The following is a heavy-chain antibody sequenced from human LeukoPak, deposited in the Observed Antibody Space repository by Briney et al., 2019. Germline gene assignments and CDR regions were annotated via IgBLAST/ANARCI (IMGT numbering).Heavy chain of an antibody. V-gene: IGHV3-53*01. J-gene: IGHJ4*02. D-gene: IGHD6-13*01. CDR2: IYSGGST. CDR3: ARDPSSSRNTGGY. Sequence: PGGSLRLSCAASGFTVSSNYMSWVRQAPGKGLEWVSVIYSGGSTYYADSVKGRFTISRDNSKNTLYLQMNSLRAEDTAVYYCARDPSSSRNTGGYWGQGTLVTVSS. CDR1: GFTVSSNY.